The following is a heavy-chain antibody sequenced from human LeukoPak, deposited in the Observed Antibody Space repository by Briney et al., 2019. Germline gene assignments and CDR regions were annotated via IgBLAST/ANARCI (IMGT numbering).Heavy chain of an antibody. D-gene: IGHD3-3*01. CDR3: ASSITIFGVVPALFDY. CDR1: GYTFTGYY. Sequence: ASVKVSCKASGYTFTGYYIHWVRQAPGQGLEWMGSINPNSGGTNYAQKFQGRVTMTRDTSISTAYMELSRLRSDDTAVYYCASSITIFGVVPALFDYWGQGTLVTVSS. J-gene: IGHJ4*02. V-gene: IGHV1-2*02. CDR2: INPNSGGT.